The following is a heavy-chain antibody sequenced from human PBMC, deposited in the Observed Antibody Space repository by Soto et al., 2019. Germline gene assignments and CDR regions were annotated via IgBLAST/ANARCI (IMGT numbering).Heavy chain of an antibody. Sequence: QVRLVESGGGLVKPEGSLRLSCAVSGFSLSQYYMTWIRQAPGKGLGLLSYISPGSDIRKYADSVEGRFTISRDNAKNLLYLHMNSLRAEDTAVYYCTRDPRITDFWGQGTLVTVSS. CDR1: GFSLSQYY. J-gene: IGHJ4*02. CDR3: TRDPRITDF. CDR2: ISPGSDIR. V-gene: IGHV3-11*01. D-gene: IGHD3-16*01.